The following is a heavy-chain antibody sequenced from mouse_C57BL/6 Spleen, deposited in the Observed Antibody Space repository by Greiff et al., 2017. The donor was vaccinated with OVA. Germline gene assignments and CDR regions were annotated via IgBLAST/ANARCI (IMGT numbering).Heavy chain of an antibody. Sequence: QVQLQQPGAELVRPGTSVKLSCKASGYTFTSYWMHWVKQRPGQGLEWIGVIDPSDSYTNYNQKFKGKATLTVDTSSSTAYMQLSSLTSEDSAVYYCARDYGSSKYFDVWGTGTTVTVSS. D-gene: IGHD1-1*01. V-gene: IGHV1-59*01. CDR1: GYTFTSYW. J-gene: IGHJ1*03. CDR2: IDPSDSYT. CDR3: ARDYGSSKYFDV.